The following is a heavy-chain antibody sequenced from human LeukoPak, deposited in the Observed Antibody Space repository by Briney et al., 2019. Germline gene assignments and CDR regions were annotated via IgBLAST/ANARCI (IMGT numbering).Heavy chain of an antibody. D-gene: IGHD1-20*01. CDR3: ARQGYNWNDDFDY. J-gene: IGHJ4*02. V-gene: IGHV5-51*01. CDR1: GYRFTSYW. CDR2: IYPGDSDT. Sequence: GESLKISCKGSGYRFTSYWIGWVRQVPGKGLKWMGIIYPGDSDTRYSPSFQGQVTISADKSISTAYLQWSSLKASDTAMYYCARQGYNWNDDFDYWGQGTLATVSS.